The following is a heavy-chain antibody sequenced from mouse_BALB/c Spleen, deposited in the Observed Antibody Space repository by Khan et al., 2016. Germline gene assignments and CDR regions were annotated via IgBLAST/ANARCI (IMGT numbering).Heavy chain of an antibody. Sequence: QVQLQQSGAELAKPGASVKMSCKASGYTFTSYWMHWVKQRPGQGLEWIGYINPSTGYTEYNQKFKDKATLTADKSSSTAYMQLSSLTSEDSAVYYCARWAYYGNYLFAYWGQGTLVTDSA. V-gene: IGHV1-7*01. CDR1: GYTFTSYW. CDR3: ARWAYYGNYLFAY. D-gene: IGHD2-10*01. CDR2: INPSTGYT. J-gene: IGHJ3*01.